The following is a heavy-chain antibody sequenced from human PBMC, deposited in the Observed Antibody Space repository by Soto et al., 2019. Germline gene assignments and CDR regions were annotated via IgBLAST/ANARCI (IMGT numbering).Heavy chain of an antibody. J-gene: IGHJ6*02. CDR1: GFTFSSYG. D-gene: IGHD2-8*02. CDR3: GKVVYDGPYYYYGMDV. V-gene: IGHV3-30*18. Sequence: PGGSLRLSCAASGFTFSSYGMHWVRQAPGKGLEWVAVISYDGSNKYYADSVKGRFTISRDNSKNTLYLQMNSLRAEDTAVYYCGKVVYDGPYYYYGMDVWGQGTTVTVSS. CDR2: ISYDGSNK.